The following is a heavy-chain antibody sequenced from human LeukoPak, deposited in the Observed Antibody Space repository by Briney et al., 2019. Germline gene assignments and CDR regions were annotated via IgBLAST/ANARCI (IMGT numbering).Heavy chain of an antibody. V-gene: IGHV4-59*01. CDR1: GGSISSYY. CDR2: MHKSGST. J-gene: IGHJ4*02. CDR3: ARWRAQGFDC. Sequence: SETLSLTCTVPGGSISSYYWSWIRQPPGKGLEWIGCMHKSGSTNYNPSLKSRVTISVDTSKNQFSLNLSSVTAADTAVYYCARWRAQGFDCWGQGTLVTVSS.